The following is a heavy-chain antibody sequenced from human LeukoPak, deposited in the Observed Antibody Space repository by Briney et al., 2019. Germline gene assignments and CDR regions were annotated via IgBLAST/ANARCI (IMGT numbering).Heavy chain of an antibody. J-gene: IGHJ3*02. CDR1: GFTFSAYW. V-gene: IGHV3-7*01. D-gene: IGHD6-13*01. Sequence: GGSLRLSCAASGFTFSAYWLTWVRQAPGKGLEWVATIKQDGGEDYYVDSVKGRFTISRDNAKNSLYLQMNSLRAEDTAVYYCARRYSSSWYELDAFDIWGQGTMVTVSS. CDR3: ARRYSSSWYELDAFDI. CDR2: IKQDGGED.